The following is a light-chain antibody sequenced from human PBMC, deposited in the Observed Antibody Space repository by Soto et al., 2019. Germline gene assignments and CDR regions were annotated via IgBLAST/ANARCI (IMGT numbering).Light chain of an antibody. V-gene: IGKV1-39*01. Sequence: DIQMTQAPSSLSASVGDRVNITCRATQNIRNSLNWYQQKPGKAPKLLISSTSSLQSGVPSRFSGSVSGTDFTLTISSLQPDDFASYYCQQSYSTPSITFGQGTRLEI. CDR3: QQSYSTPSIT. CDR2: STS. J-gene: IGKJ5*01. CDR1: QNIRNS.